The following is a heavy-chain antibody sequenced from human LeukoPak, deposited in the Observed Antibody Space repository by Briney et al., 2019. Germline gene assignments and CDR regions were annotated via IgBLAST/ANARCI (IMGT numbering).Heavy chain of an antibody. J-gene: IGHJ4*02. CDR3: ARDLGGWYFFDY. CDR1: GGSFSGYY. V-gene: IGHV4-59*10. CDR2: IYTSGST. D-gene: IGHD6-19*01. Sequence: SETLSLTCAVYGGSFSGYYWSWIRQPAGKGLEWIGRIYTSGSTNYNPSLKSRVTMSVDTSKNQFSLKLSSVTAADTAVYYCARDLGGWYFFDYWGQGTLVTVSS.